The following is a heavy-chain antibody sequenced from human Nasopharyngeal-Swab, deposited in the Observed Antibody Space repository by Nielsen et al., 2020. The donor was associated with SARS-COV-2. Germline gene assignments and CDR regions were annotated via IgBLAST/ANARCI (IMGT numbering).Heavy chain of an antibody. CDR2: FDPEDGER. D-gene: IGHD2-8*01. J-gene: IGHJ3*02. Sequence: ASVKVSCKVSGYTLTESSMHWVRQAPGKGLEWMGGFDPEDGERFSAQRFQGRVTMTEDTSTDTAYMELSSLRSEGTAVYYCATQKTWSSGFDIWGQGTMVTVSS. CDR3: ATQKTWSSGFDI. CDR1: GYTLTESS. V-gene: IGHV1-24*01.